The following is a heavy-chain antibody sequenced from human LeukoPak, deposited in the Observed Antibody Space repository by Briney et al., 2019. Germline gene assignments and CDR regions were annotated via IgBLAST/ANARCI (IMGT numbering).Heavy chain of an antibody. V-gene: IGHV3-48*04. J-gene: IGHJ1*01. Sequence: TGGSLRLSCAASGFTFGSYSMNWVRQAPGKGLEWVSYISSASNTIYYADSVKGRFTISRDNAKNSLYLQMNSLRAEDTAVYYCARDRSTYYDSSGLGNFQHWGQGTLVTVSS. CDR2: ISSASNTI. D-gene: IGHD3-22*01. CDR3: ARDRSTYYDSSGLGNFQH. CDR1: GFTFGSYS.